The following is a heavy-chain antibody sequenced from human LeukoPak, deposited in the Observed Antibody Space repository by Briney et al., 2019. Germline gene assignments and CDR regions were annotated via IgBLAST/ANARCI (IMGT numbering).Heavy chain of an antibody. CDR3: ARGVYCSGGTCYSRGVDWFDP. D-gene: IGHD2-15*01. J-gene: IGHJ5*02. CDR1: GYTFTSCY. CDR2: INPNSGGT. Sequence: ASVKVSCKASGYTFTSCYMHWVRQAPGQGLEWMGWINPNSGGTNYAQQFQGRVTMTRDTSISTAYMELSRLRSDDTAVYYCARGVYCSGGTCYSRGVDWFDPWGQGTLVTVSS. V-gene: IGHV1-2*02.